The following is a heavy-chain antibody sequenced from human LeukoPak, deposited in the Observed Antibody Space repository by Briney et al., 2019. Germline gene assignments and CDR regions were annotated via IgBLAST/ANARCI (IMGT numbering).Heavy chain of an antibody. D-gene: IGHD6-13*01. CDR2: IYTSGST. V-gene: IGHV4-61*02. Sequence: SQTLSLTCTVSGGSISSGSYHWSWIRQPAGKGLEWIGRIYTSGSTNYNPSLKSRVTISVDTPKNQFSLKLSSVTAADTAVYYCARDQQQLAIDYWGQGTLVTVSS. J-gene: IGHJ4*02. CDR1: GGSISSGSYH. CDR3: ARDQQQLAIDY.